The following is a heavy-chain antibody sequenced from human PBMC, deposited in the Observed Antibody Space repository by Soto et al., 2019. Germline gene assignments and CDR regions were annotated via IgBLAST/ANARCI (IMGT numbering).Heavy chain of an antibody. CDR2: ISGSGETP. CDR1: GFTFSNYP. Sequence: PGGSLRLSCAASGFTFSNYPMSWVRQAPGKGLEWVSGISGSGETPYYADSVKGRFTVPRDNAKNTLYLQMNSLRVEDTAVYYCATAEVDYWGPGTLVTVSS. CDR3: ATAEVDY. J-gene: IGHJ4*02. V-gene: IGHV3-23*01.